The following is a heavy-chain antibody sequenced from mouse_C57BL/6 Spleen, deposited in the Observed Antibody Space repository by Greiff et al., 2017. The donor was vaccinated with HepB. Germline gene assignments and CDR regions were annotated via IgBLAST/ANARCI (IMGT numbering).Heavy chain of an antibody. J-gene: IGHJ4*01. CDR3: ARGEFITTVVATHYYAMDY. CDR1: GYTFTSYG. Sequence: QVQLQQSGAELARPGASVKLSCKASGYTFTSYGISWVKQRTGQGLEWIGEIYPRSGNTYYNEKFKGKATLTADKSSSTAYMELRSLTSEDSAVYFCARGEFITTVVATHYYAMDYWGQGTSVTVSS. D-gene: IGHD1-1*01. CDR2: IYPRSGNT. V-gene: IGHV1-81*01.